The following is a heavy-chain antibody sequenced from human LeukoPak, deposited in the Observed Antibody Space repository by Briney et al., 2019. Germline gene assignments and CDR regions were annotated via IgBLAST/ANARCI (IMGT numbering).Heavy chain of an antibody. CDR3: AKALLTGTTAGPDYYYYYMDV. CDR2: ISGSGGST. J-gene: IGHJ6*03. Sequence: GGSLRLSCAVSGFTVSSNYMSWVRQAPGKGLEWVSAISGSGGSTYYADSVKGRFTISRDNSKNTLYLQMNSLRAEDTAVYYCAKALLTGTTAGPDYYYYYMDVWGKGTTVTVSS. D-gene: IGHD1-1*01. CDR1: GFTVSSNY. V-gene: IGHV3-23*01.